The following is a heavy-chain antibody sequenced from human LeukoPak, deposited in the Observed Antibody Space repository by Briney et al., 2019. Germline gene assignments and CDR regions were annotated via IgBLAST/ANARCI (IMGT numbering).Heavy chain of an antibody. CDR1: GYTFTSYE. CDR2: MNPNTDNT. CDR3: ARVGSSSWFNYNWFDS. D-gene: IGHD6-13*01. Sequence: ASVKVSCKAPGYTFTSYEINWVRQATGQGLEWMGWMNPNTDNTGYAQKFQGRVTMTRNASISTAYMELSSLRSEDTAVYYCARVGSSSWFNYNWFDSWGQGTLVTVSS. V-gene: IGHV1-8*01. J-gene: IGHJ5*01.